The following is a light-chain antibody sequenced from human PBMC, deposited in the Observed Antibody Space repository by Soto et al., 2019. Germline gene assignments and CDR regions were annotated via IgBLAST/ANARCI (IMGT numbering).Light chain of an antibody. CDR3: QHSYSMPIA. CDR1: QNIIRH. V-gene: IGKV1-39*01. CDR2: AAS. Sequence: DLQITPSPSSLSSSVGDGVTITCRASQNIIRHLNWYQHKPGRAPRLLIYAASTLQSGVPSRFTGSGSGTEFTLTISGLQPEDFATYYCQHSYSMPIAFGQGTDWRL. J-gene: IGKJ5*01.